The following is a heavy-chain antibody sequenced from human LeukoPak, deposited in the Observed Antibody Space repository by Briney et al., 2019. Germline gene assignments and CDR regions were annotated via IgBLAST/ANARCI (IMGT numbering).Heavy chain of an antibody. D-gene: IGHD3-9*01. CDR2: INWNGGST. Sequence: SGGSLRLSCAASGFTFDDYGMSWVRQAPGKGLEWVSGINWNGGSTGYADSVKGRFTISRDNAKNSLYLQMNSLRAEDTALYYCARETRGLRYFDWLLPLDYWGQGTLVTVSS. CDR1: GFTFDDYG. V-gene: IGHV3-20*04. J-gene: IGHJ4*02. CDR3: ARETRGLRYFDWLLPLDY.